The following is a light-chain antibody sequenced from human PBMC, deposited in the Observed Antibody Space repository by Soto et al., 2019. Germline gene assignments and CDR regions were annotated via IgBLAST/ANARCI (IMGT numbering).Light chain of an antibody. CDR3: GTWDNSLSLPYV. CDR1: SSNIGNNY. CDR2: ENN. V-gene: IGLV1-51*02. Sequence: QSVLTQPPSVSXAPGQKVTISCSGSSSNIGNNYVSWYQQLPGTAPKLLIFENNKRPSGIPDRFSASKSGTSATLAITGLQTGDAADYYCGTWDNSLSLPYVFGTGTKVTVL. J-gene: IGLJ1*01.